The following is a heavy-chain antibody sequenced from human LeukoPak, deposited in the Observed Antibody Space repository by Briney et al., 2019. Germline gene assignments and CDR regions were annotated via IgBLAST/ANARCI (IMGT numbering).Heavy chain of an antibody. Sequence: GGSLRLSCAASGFTFSSYWMSWVRQAPGKGLEWVANIKQDGSEKYYVDSVKGRLTISRDNAKNSLYLQMNSLRAEDTAVYYCARDCITMVRGVTQIFLDPWGQGTLVTVSS. CDR3: ARDCITMVRGVTQIFLDP. CDR1: GFTFSSYW. CDR2: IKQDGSEK. J-gene: IGHJ5*02. D-gene: IGHD3-10*01. V-gene: IGHV3-7*01.